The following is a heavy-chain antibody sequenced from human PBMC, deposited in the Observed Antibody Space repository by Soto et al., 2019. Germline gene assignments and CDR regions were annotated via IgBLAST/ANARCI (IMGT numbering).Heavy chain of an antibody. CDR3: ARLEVPAAIYGMDV. Sequence: GESLKISCKGSGYSFAGYWITWVRQKPGKGLEWMGIIXPXXSXTXXXPXVXGQVTISAAKAISTAYLQWSSLKASDTAMYYCARLEVPAAIYGMDVWGQGTTVTVSS. V-gene: IGHV5-51*01. D-gene: IGHD2-2*01. J-gene: IGHJ6*02. CDR2: IXPXXSXT. CDR1: GYSFAGYW.